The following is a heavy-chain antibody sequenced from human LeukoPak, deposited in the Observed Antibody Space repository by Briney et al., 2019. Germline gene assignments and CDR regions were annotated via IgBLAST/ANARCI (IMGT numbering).Heavy chain of an antibody. V-gene: IGHV1-2*02. CDR3: AKDRYGDYEAPFHYYMDA. CDR2: INPNSGVT. Sequence: ASVKVSCKASGYTFTSYGISWVRQAPGQGLEWMGWINPNSGVTNYAQKLQGRVTITRDTSIDTAYMQLSRLRSDDTAVYYCAKDRYGDYEAPFHYYMDAWGRGTTVTVSS. CDR1: GYTFTSYG. D-gene: IGHD5-12*01. J-gene: IGHJ6*03.